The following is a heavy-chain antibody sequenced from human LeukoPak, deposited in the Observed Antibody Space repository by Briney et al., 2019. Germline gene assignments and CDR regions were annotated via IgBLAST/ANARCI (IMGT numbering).Heavy chain of an antibody. J-gene: IGHJ4*02. CDR1: GDPISSYSDY. D-gene: IGHD5-12*01. CDR3: AREYSGFAY. V-gene: IGHV4-61*01. CDR2: VYYSGST. Sequence: SETLSLTCTVSGDPISSYSDYTNYKWTWIRQPPGKGLEWIGYVYYSGSTNYNPSLKSRVTISVDTSKNQFSLKLTSVAAADTAVYYCAREYSGFAYWGQGTLVTVSS.